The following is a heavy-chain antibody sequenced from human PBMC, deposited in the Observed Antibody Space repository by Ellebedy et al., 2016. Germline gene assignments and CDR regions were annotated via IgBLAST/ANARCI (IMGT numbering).Heavy chain of an antibody. CDR3: ATTVEAVSYYYYGMDV. D-gene: IGHD4-23*01. Sequence: ASVKVSCKASGDTFSSYAISWVRQAPGQGLEWMGRIIPILGIGNYAQKFQERVTITADKSTTTAYMELSSLRSDDTAVYYCATTVEAVSYYYYGMDVWGQGTTVTVSS. CDR2: IIPILGIG. V-gene: IGHV1-69*04. J-gene: IGHJ6*02. CDR1: GDTFSSYA.